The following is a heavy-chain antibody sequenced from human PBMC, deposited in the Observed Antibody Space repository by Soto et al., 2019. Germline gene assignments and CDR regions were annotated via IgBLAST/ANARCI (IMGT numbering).Heavy chain of an antibody. V-gene: IGHV3-23*01. CDR3: AKPPSYYDSSGYYYDVYFDY. CDR2: ISGSGGST. D-gene: IGHD3-22*01. J-gene: IGHJ4*02. Sequence: GGSLRLSCAASGFTFSSYAMSWVRQAPGKGLEWVSAISGSGGSTYYADSVKGRFTISRDNSKNTLYLQMNSLRAEDTAVYYCAKPPSYYDSSGYYYDVYFDYWGQGTLVTVSS. CDR1: GFTFSSYA.